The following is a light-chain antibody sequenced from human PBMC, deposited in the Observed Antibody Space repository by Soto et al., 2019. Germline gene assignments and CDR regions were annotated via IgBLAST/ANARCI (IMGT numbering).Light chain of an antibody. V-gene: IGKV1-39*01. J-gene: IGKJ1*01. CDR3: QQSCSFPWT. Sequence: DIQMTQSPSSLSASVGDRVTITCRASQSTSGYLNWYQHKPGKAPNLLIYAASTLQSGVPSRFSGSGSGTDFTLTISSLQREDFATYYCQQSCSFPWTFGQGTKVDIK. CDR1: QSTSGY. CDR2: AAS.